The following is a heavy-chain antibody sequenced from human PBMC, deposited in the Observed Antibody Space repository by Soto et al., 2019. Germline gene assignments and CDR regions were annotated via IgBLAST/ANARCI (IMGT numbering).Heavy chain of an antibody. CDR2: INHSGST. CDR3: ARGLLSSGVYYYYMDV. V-gene: IGHV4-34*01. CDR1: GGSFSGYY. J-gene: IGHJ6*03. D-gene: IGHD3-10*01. Sequence: PSETLSLTCAVYGGSFSGYYWSWIRQPPGKGLEWIGEINHSGSTNYNPSLKSRVTISVDTSKNQFSLKLSSVTAADTAVYYCARGLLSSGVYYYYMDVWGKGTTVTVSS.